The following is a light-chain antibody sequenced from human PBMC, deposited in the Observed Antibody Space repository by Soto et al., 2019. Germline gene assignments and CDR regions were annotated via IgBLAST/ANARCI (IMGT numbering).Light chain of an antibody. J-gene: IGKJ4*01. CDR1: QNINIY. CDR2: DAS. V-gene: IGKV1-33*01. CDR3: QQFDNLPLT. Sequence: DIQMTQSPSSLSASIGDSVTISCQASQNINIYLNWYQQKPGTAPKLLIYDASNLQTGVPSRFSASGSGTHFTFTITSLQPEDIATYFCQQFDNLPLTFGGGTKVEIE.